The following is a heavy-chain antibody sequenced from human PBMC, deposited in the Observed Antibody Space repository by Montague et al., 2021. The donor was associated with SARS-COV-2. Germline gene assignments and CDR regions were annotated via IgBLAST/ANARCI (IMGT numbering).Heavy chain of an antibody. CDR3: ARRYDFYRAEAFDV. CDR2: IYWNDDK. V-gene: IGHV2-5*01. Sequence: PALVKPTQTLTLTCSFSGFSLSTSGVGVGWIRQPPGKALECLALIYWNDDKRYSPSLKSRLTVTKDTSRNQVVLTVTNMDPVDTGTYYCARRYDFYRAEAFDVWGQGTMLTVSS. J-gene: IGHJ3*01. D-gene: IGHD3-3*01. CDR1: GFSLSTSGVG.